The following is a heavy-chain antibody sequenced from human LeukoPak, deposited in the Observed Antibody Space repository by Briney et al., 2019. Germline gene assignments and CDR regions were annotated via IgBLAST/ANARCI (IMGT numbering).Heavy chain of an antibody. CDR3: ATAGGSAATLYWYYGMDV. CDR2: FDPEDGET. V-gene: IGHV1-24*01. D-gene: IGHD2-15*01. J-gene: IGHJ6*02. CDR1: GYTLTELS. Sequence: ASVKVSCKVSGYTLTELSMHWVRQAPGKGLEWMGGFDPEDGETIYAQKFQGRVTMTEDTSTDTAYMELSSLRSEDTAVYYCATAGGSAATLYWYYGMDVWGQGTTVTVSS.